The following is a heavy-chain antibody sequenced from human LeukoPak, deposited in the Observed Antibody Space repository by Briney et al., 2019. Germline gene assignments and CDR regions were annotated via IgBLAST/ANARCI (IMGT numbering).Heavy chain of an antibody. Sequence: GASVKVSCKTSGYIFAHNGISWVRQAPGQGPEWMGWISAYNGDTNYAQNFQGRVTMTRDTSTSTVYMELRSLRSDDTAVYYCARENYYDGSGSSSASAPVDHWGQGTLVTVSS. CDR2: ISAYNGDT. D-gene: IGHD3-22*01. CDR1: GYIFAHNG. J-gene: IGHJ4*02. V-gene: IGHV1-18*01. CDR3: ARENYYDGSGSSSASAPVDH.